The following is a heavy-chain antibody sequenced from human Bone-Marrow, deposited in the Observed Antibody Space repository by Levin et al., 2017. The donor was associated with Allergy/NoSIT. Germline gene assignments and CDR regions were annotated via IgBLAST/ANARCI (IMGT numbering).Heavy chain of an antibody. CDR3: ARHHDDFLADCTYYFAN. D-gene: IGHD3-9*01. CDR1: GGSITSGSYY. V-gene: IGHV4-39*01. CDR2: IYYSGSS. J-gene: IGHJ4*01. Sequence: SQTLSLTCTVSGGSITSGSYYWGWIRQPPGKGLEWIGSIYYSGSSFYSPPLKSLVTISVDMSKNQFSLKLSSVTAADTAVYYCARHHDDFLADCTYYFANWGQGILVTVSS.